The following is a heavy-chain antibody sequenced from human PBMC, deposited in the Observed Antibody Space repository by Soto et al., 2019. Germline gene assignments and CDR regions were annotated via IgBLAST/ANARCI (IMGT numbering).Heavy chain of an antibody. CDR2: ISAYNGNT. CDR3: AKDRSLGDQRTYYFDY. J-gene: IGHJ4*02. CDR1: GYTFTSYG. V-gene: IGHV1-18*04. D-gene: IGHD3-16*01. Sequence: ASVKVSCKASGYTFTSYGISWVRQAPGQGLEWMGWISAYNGNTNYAQKLQGRVTMTTDTSTSTAYMELRSLRPEDTAVYYCAKDRSLGDQRTYYFDYWGQGTLVTVSS.